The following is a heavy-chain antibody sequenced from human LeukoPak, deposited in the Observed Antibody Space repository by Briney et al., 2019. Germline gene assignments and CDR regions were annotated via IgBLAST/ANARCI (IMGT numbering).Heavy chain of an antibody. CDR1: GFSFGTYD. CDR3: ARDQFSAHGMDI. Sequence: GGSLRLSCAASGFSFGTYDMHWVRQGTGKGLEWVSGIGVRGDTHYPGSVKGRFTISRENAENSLYLQMNSLRAEDTAVYFCARDQFSAHGMDIWGQGTTVTVAS. CDR2: IGVRGDT. D-gene: IGHD3-10*01. V-gene: IGHV3-13*01. J-gene: IGHJ6*02.